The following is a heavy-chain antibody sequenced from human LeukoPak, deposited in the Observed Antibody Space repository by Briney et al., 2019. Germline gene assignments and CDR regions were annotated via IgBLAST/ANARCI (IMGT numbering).Heavy chain of an antibody. CDR2: IYYSGST. CDR3: ARHVWLQPFDY. J-gene: IGHJ4*02. CDR1: GGSMNSYY. D-gene: IGHD3-9*01. Sequence: SETLSLTCSVSGGSMNSYYWSWIRQSPGKGLEWIGYIYYSGSTNYNPSLKSRVTISVDTSKNQFSLKLSSVTAADTAVYYCARHVWLQPFDYWGQVTLVTVSS. V-gene: IGHV4-59*08.